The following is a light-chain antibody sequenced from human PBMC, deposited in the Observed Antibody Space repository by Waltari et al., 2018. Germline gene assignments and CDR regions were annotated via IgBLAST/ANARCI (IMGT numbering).Light chain of an antibody. V-gene: IGLV7-46*01. CDR3: LLHYSGPRV. J-gene: IGLJ2*01. CDR1: TGAVTSSHY. Sequence: QAVVTQEPSVTVSPGGTVTLTCGSSTGAVTSSHYPYWFQQKPGQAPRTLVYDTSNKHSWTPARFSGSVVGGKAALTLSGAQPEDDAEYYCLLHYSGPRVFGGGTKVTVL. CDR2: DTS.